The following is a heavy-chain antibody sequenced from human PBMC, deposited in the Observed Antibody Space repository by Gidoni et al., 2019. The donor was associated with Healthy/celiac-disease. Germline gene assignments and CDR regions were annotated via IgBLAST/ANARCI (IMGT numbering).Heavy chain of an antibody. CDR2: ISSSSSYI. CDR1: GFTFSSYS. Sequence: EVQLVESGGGLVKPGGSLRLSCAASGFTFSSYSMNWVRQAPGKGLEWVSSISSSSSYIYYADSVKGRFTISRDNAKNSLYLQMNSLRAEDTAVYYCARGAVNPDYWGQGTLVTVSS. V-gene: IGHV3-21*01. J-gene: IGHJ4*02. CDR3: ARGAVNPDY.